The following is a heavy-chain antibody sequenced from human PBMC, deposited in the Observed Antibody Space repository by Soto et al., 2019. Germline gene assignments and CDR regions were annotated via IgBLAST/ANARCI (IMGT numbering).Heavy chain of an antibody. CDR1: GFTFSSSW. Sequence: PGGSLRLSCAASGFTFSSSWMHWVCQAPEQGLEWVADIKCDGSEKYYVDSVKGRLTISRDNAKNSLYLQVNSLRAEDMTVYYCVRVYDILTGYSIGPSHYYYYGMDVWGQGTTVTVSS. J-gene: IGHJ6*02. CDR2: IKCDGSEK. D-gene: IGHD3-9*01. V-gene: IGHV3-7*03. CDR3: VRVYDILTGYSIGPSHYYYYGMDV.